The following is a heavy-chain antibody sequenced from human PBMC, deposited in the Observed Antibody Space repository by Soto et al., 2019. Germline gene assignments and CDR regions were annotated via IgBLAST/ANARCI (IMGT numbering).Heavy chain of an antibody. J-gene: IGHJ4*02. CDR2: VWYDGSNK. CDR3: ARWGCSGSNCNLNQRSFDL. V-gene: IGHV3-33*03. CDR1: GFIFNEYG. Sequence: GGSLRLSCAASGFIFNEYGMHWVRQAPGKGLEWVAVVWYDGSNKYYADSVKGRFTFSRDNSKNTMSLQMNSLRVEDTAVYYCARWGCSGSNCNLNQRSFDLWGQGTLVTVSS. D-gene: IGHD2-15*01.